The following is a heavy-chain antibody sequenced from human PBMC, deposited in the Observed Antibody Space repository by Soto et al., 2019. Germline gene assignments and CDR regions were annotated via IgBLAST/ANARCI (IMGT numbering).Heavy chain of an antibody. Sequence: QVQLVESGGGVVQPGRSLRLSCAASGFTFSSYGMHWVRQAPGKGLEWVAVISYDGSNKYYADSVKGRFTISRDNSKNTLYLQMNSLRAEDTAVYYCAKGHSSGHSPFDYWGQGTLVTVSS. CDR2: ISYDGSNK. D-gene: IGHD6-19*01. J-gene: IGHJ4*02. CDR3: AKGHSSGHSPFDY. V-gene: IGHV3-30*18. CDR1: GFTFSSYG.